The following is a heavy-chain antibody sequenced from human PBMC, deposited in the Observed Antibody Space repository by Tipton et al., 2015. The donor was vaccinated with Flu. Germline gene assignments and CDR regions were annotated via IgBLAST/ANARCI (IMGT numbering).Heavy chain of an antibody. CDR1: GGSFSGYY. CDR2: INHSGST. CDR3: ARVGSAAAGTN. V-gene: IGHV4-34*01. Sequence: TLSLTCAVYGGSFSGYYWGWIRQPPGKGLEWIGEINHSGSTNYNPSLKSRVTISVDTSKNQFSLKLSSVTAADTAVYYCARVGSAAAGTNWGQEPWSPSPQ. J-gene: IGHJ4*01. D-gene: IGHD6-13*01.